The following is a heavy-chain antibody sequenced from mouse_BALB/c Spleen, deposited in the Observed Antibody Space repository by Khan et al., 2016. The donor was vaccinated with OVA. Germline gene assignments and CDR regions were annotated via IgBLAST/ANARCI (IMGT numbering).Heavy chain of an antibody. J-gene: IGHJ3*01. CDR2: IRSGGST. V-gene: IGHV2-2*01. Sequence: QVQLKQSGPGLVQPSQSLSITCTVSGFSLSTYGIHWIRQSQGKGLEWLGVIRSGGSTDYNGAFISRLNITKDNSKSPVFFKMNSLQADDTAIYYCARNSHMYDFTYWGQGTLVTVSA. CDR3: ARNSHMYDFTY. D-gene: IGHD2-14*01. CDR1: GFSLSTYG.